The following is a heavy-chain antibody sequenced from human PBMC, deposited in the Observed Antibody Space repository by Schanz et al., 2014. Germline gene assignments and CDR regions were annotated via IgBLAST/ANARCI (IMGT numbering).Heavy chain of an antibody. D-gene: IGHD2-21*02. CDR3: AKDLGVDCGDGCFNWYFDL. Sequence: EVQLVESGGGLVKPGGFLRLSCAASGFTFSDYYINWIRQAPGKGLEWVSAISGSGGSTYYADSVRGRFTISRDNSKTTVYLQMNSLRAEDTAVYFCAKDLGVDCGDGCFNWYFDLWGRGTLVTVSS. J-gene: IGHJ2*01. V-gene: IGHV3-23*04. CDR2: ISGSGGST. CDR1: GFTFSDYY.